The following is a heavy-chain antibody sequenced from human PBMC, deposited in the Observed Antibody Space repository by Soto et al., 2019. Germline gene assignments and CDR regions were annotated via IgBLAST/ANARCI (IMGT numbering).Heavy chain of an antibody. J-gene: IGHJ4*02. Sequence: SGPTLVNPTQTLTLTCSFSGFSLTTSGICVTWIRQPPGKALEWLALIDWHHNKYYTSSLKTRLTLSKDTSKNQVVLTLTNMDPVDTGTYYCARMLRGENHIDYWGQGSLVTVSS. V-gene: IGHV2-70*01. CDR3: ARMLRGENHIDY. D-gene: IGHD3-16*01. CDR1: GFSLTTSGIC. CDR2: IDWHHNK.